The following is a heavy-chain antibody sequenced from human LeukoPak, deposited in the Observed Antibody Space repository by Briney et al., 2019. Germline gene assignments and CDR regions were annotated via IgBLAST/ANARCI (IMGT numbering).Heavy chain of an antibody. Sequence: SETLSLTCTVSGASISSGNDYWSWIRQPAGKGLEWIGRVYTGGSTNYNPSLKSRVTLSVDTSKNQFSLKLSSVTAADTAVYYCARADYSSTWSHDYYYMDVWGKGTTVTVSS. CDR3: ARADYSSTWSHDYYYMDV. CDR2: VYTGGST. CDR1: GASISSGNDY. J-gene: IGHJ6*03. D-gene: IGHD6-13*01. V-gene: IGHV4-61*02.